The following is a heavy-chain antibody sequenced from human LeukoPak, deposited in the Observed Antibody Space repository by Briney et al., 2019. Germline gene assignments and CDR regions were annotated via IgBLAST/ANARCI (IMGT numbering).Heavy chain of an antibody. Sequence: ASVKVSCKASGYTFTGYYMHWVRQAPGQGLEWMGWINPNSGNTGYAQKFQGRVTIARNTSISTAYMELSSLRSEDTAVYYCARWAPAAVYYYYYYMDVWGKGTTVTVSS. V-gene: IGHV1-8*03. D-gene: IGHD2-2*01. J-gene: IGHJ6*03. CDR1: GYTFTGYY. CDR3: ARWAPAAVYYYYYYMDV. CDR2: INPNSGNT.